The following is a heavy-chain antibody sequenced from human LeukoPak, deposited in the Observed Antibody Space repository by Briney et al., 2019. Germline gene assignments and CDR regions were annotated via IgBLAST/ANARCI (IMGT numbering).Heavy chain of an antibody. V-gene: IGHV1-46*01. CDR1: GYTFTSYY. Sequence: ASVKVSCKASGYTFTSYYMHWVRQAPGQGLEWMGIINPSGGSTSYVQKFQGRVTMTRDTSTSTVYMELSSLRSEDTAVYYCARDLDVSFGRDNWFDPWGQGTLVTVSS. J-gene: IGHJ5*02. CDR3: ARDLDVSFGRDNWFDP. CDR2: INPSGGST. D-gene: IGHD3-10*01.